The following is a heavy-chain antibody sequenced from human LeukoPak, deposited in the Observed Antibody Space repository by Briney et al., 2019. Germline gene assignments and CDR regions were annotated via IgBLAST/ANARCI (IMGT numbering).Heavy chain of an antibody. CDR2: ISHTAST. V-gene: IGHV4-59*11. CDR3: ARVGHYNLKWFDP. CDR1: GGSMSHH. Sequence: PSETLSLTCTVSGGSMSHHWSWIRQSPGKGLEWIGYISHTASTNYNPSLKSRVTISVDTSKNQFSLKLSSVTAADTAVYYCARVGHYNLKWFDPWGQGTLVTVSS. J-gene: IGHJ5*02. D-gene: IGHD3-3*01.